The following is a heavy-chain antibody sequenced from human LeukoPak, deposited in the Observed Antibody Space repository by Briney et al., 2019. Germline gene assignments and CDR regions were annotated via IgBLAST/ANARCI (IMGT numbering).Heavy chain of an antibody. CDR2: TYYRSKWYN. D-gene: IGHD2-15*01. Sequence: SQTLSLTCAISGDSVSSNSAAWNWIRPSPSRGLEWLGRTYYRSKWYNDYAVSVKSRITTNPDTSKNQFSLQLNSVTPEDTAVYYCARESPKLGYCSGGSCFPPPIYYYYYGMDVWGQGTTVTVSS. CDR3: ARESPKLGYCSGGSCFPPPIYYYYYGMDV. J-gene: IGHJ6*02. CDR1: GDSVSSNSAA. V-gene: IGHV6-1*01.